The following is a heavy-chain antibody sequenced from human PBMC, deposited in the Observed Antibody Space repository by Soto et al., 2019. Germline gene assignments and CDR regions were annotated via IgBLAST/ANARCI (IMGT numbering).Heavy chain of an antibody. CDR3: ARGLGLRFLEWLKFSRWFDP. V-gene: IGHV4-31*02. Sequence: SETLSLTCTVSGGSISSGGYYWSWIRQHPGKGLEWIGYIYYSGSTYYNPSLKSRVTISVDTSKNQFSLKLSSVTAADTAVYYCARGLGLRFLEWLKFSRWFDPWGQGTLVTVSS. CDR1: GGSISSGGYY. CDR2: IYYSGST. J-gene: IGHJ5*02. D-gene: IGHD3-3*01.